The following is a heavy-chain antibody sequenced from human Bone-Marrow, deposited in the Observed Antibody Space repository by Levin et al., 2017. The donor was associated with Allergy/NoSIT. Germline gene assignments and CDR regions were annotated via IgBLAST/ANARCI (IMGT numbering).Heavy chain of an antibody. CDR2: IWYDGSNK. CDR1: GFTFTNFG. V-gene: IGHV3-33*01. CDR3: VRDYYDSSGLNYFFDY. Sequence: LSLTCVASGFTFTNFGMHWVRQAPGKGLEWVAVIWYDGSNKYYADSVRGRFTISRDNFKNTLYLQMNSLRAEDTAVYYCVRDYYDSSGLNYFFDYCGQGTLVTVSS. D-gene: IGHD3-22*01. J-gene: IGHJ4*02.